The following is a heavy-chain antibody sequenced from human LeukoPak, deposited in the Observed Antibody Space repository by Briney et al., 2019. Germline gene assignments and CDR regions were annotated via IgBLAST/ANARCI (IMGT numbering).Heavy chain of an antibody. D-gene: IGHD3-22*01. J-gene: IGHJ4*02. CDR3: ARDRYDSSGYYCLPDY. CDR2: INPNSGGT. CDR1: GGTFSSYA. V-gene: IGHV1-2*02. Sequence: GSSVKVSCKASGGTFSSYAISWVRQAPGQGLEWMGWINPNSGGTNYAQKFQGRVTMTRDTSISTAYMELSRLRSDDTAVYYCARDRYDSSGYYCLPDYWGQGTLVTVSS.